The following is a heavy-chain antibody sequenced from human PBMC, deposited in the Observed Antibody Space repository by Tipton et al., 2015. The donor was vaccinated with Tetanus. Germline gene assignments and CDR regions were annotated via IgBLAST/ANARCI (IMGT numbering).Heavy chain of an antibody. CDR3: ARVPTNPLAVDRPTDY. V-gene: IGHV1-18*01. J-gene: IGHJ4*02. Sequence: QLVQSGAEVKKPGASVKVSCKASGYTFNTFGISWVRQAPAQGLEWMGWISVYNGNTNYAQKVQGRVTMTTDTPTSTAYMELRSLRSDDTAVYYCARVPTNPLAVDRPTDYWGQGTLVTVSS. D-gene: IGHD6-19*01. CDR1: GYTFNTFG. CDR2: ISVYNGNT.